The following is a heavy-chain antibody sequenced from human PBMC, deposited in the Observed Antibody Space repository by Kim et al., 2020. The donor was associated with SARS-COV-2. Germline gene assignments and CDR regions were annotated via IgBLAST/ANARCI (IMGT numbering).Heavy chain of an antibody. CDR3: ARDIRGWFSHFDY. Sequence: GGSLRLSCAASGFTFTTNGMNWVRQAPGKGLEWVSMISGSGGTYYAKSVKGRFTISRDSDKNTVFLQMNSLRAEDTATYYCARDIRGWFSHFDYWGQGTQVTVSS. J-gene: IGHJ4*02. D-gene: IGHD6-19*01. CDR1: GFTFTTNG. CDR2: ISGSGGT. V-gene: IGHV3-23*01.